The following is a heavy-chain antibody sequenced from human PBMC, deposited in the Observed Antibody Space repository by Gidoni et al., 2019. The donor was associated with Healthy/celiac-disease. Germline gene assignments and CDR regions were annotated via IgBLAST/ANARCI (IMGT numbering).Heavy chain of an antibody. CDR2: ISGSGGST. V-gene: IGHV3-23*01. J-gene: IGHJ4*02. Sequence: EVQLLESGGGLVQPGGSLRLSCAASGFTFSSYAMSWVRQAPGKGLEWVSAISGSGGSTYYADSVKGRFTISRDNSKNTLYLQMNSLRAEDTAVYYCAKDLSQRYYGSGSYFRGAYWGQGTLVTVSS. D-gene: IGHD3-10*01. CDR3: AKDLSQRYYGSGSYFRGAY. CDR1: GFTFSSYA.